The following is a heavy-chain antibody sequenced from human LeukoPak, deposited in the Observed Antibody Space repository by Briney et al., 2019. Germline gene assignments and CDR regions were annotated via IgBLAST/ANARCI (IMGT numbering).Heavy chain of an antibody. CDR1: GFSVRSSY. V-gene: IGHV3-53*01. D-gene: IGHD2-21*02. CDR3: ARGASCGGDCYPH. J-gene: IGHJ4*02. Sequence: GGSLRLSCEASGFSVRSSYMSWVRQAPGKGLEWVSVIYTGDSTHYADSVKGRFIISRDNSRNTLYLQMNSLRAEDTAVYYCARGASCGGDCYPHWGQGTLVTVSS. CDR2: IYTGDST.